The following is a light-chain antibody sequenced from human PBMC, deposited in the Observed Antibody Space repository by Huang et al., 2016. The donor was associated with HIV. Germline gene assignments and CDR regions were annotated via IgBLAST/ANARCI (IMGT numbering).Light chain of an antibody. Sequence: AVQLTQFPPSLSASVGDRVTITCRASQDIRTSLAWYQHKPGKAPKLLISAGVNLQSGVSSRFSGDSAGTYCTLFISSLQPEDAATYYCQQLHDYPITFGRGTRLDLK. CDR2: AGV. J-gene: IGKJ5*01. CDR1: QDIRTS. CDR3: QQLHDYPIT. V-gene: IGKV1-6*01.